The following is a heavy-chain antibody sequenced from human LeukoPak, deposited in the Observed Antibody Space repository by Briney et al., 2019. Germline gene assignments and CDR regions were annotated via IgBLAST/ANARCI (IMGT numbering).Heavy chain of an antibody. J-gene: IGHJ4*02. CDR3: AKDPGRALLWFGESLI. D-gene: IGHD3-10*01. V-gene: IGHV3-23*01. CDR2: ISGSGGST. CDR1: GFTFSSYA. Sequence: GGSLRLSCAASGFTFSSYAMSWIRQAPGKGLEWVSAISGSGGSTYYADSVKGRFTISRDNSKNTLYLQMNSLRAEDTAVYYCAKDPGRALLWFGESLIWGQGTLVTVSS.